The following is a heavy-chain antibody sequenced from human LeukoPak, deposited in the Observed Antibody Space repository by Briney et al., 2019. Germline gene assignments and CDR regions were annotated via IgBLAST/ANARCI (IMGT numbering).Heavy chain of an antibody. Sequence: GASVKVSCKASGYTFTGYYMHWVRQAPGQGLEWMGWINPNSGGTNYAQKLQGRVTMTTDTSTSTAHMELRSLRSDDTAVYYCARDLLLWFGPLTWGQGTLVTVSS. CDR3: ARDLLLWFGPLT. CDR2: INPNSGGT. V-gene: IGHV1-2*02. CDR1: GYTFTGYY. D-gene: IGHD3-10*01. J-gene: IGHJ4*02.